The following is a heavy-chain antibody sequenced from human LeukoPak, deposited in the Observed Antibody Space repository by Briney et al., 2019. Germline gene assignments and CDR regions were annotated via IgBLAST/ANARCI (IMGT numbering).Heavy chain of an antibody. CDR3: TRAGYSSGFDS. V-gene: IGHV3-74*03. D-gene: IGHD6-19*01. Sequence: GGSLRLSCAASGFTFSGYWMHWVRQAPGKGLVWVSRINGDGYSITYADSVKGRFTISRDNAKNTLYLQMNSLIAEDTAVYFCTRAGYSSGFDSWGQGTLVTVSS. CDR1: GFTFSGYW. CDR2: INGDGYSI. J-gene: IGHJ5*01.